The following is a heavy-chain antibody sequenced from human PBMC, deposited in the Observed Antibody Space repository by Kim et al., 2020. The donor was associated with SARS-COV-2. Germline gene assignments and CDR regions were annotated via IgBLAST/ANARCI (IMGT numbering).Heavy chain of an antibody. D-gene: IGHD3-10*01. CDR1: GFTFSSYA. CDR3: AKDTYYGSGSYPPPTSD. J-gene: IGHJ4*02. CDR2: ISGSGGST. Sequence: GGSLRLSCAASGFTFSSYAMSWVRQAPGKGLEWVSAISGSGGSTYYADSVKGRFTISRDNSKNTLYLQMNSLRAEDTAVYYCAKDTYYGSGSYPPPTSDWGQGTLVTVSS. V-gene: IGHV3-23*01.